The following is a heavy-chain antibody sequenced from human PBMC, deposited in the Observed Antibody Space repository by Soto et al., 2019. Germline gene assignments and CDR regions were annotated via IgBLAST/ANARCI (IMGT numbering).Heavy chain of an antibody. CDR1: GYTFTSYG. CDR3: ARERGWGYCSGGSCLGDAFDI. Sequence: ASVKVSCKASGYTFTSYGISWVRQAPGQGLEWMGWISAYNGNTNYAQKLQGRVTMTTDTSTSTAYMELRSLRSDDTAVYYGARERGWGYCSGGSCLGDAFDIWGQGTMVTVSS. J-gene: IGHJ3*02. V-gene: IGHV1-18*01. D-gene: IGHD2-15*01. CDR2: ISAYNGNT.